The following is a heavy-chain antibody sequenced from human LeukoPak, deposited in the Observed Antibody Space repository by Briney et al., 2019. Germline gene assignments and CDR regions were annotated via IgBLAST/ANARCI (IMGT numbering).Heavy chain of an antibody. Sequence: ASVNVSCKASGYTFTSYGISWVRQAPGQGLEWMGWISAYNGNTNYAQKLQGRVTMTTDTSTSTAYMELRSLRSDDTAVYYCARDYCSSTSCLFDYWGQGTLVTVSS. CDR1: GYTFTSYG. D-gene: IGHD2-2*01. V-gene: IGHV1-18*01. CDR2: ISAYNGNT. CDR3: ARDYCSSTSCLFDY. J-gene: IGHJ4*02.